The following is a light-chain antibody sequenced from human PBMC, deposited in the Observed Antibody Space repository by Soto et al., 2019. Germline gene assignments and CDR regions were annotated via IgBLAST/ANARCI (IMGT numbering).Light chain of an antibody. CDR1: SSNIETNT. Sequence: QCVLTQPPSAYGTPGQRVPISCSGSSSNIETNTVSSLQQLPLTAPKLLIYSNNQRPPGVPDRFSGSKSGNSASLAISGLQSEDEADYYCAAWDDSLNGPHYVFGTGTKVTVL. J-gene: IGLJ1*01. V-gene: IGLV1-44*01. CDR3: AAWDDSLNGPHYV. CDR2: SNN.